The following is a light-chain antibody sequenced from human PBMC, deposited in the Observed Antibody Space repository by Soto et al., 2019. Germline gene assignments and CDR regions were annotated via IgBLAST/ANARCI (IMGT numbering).Light chain of an antibody. CDR2: DVS. CDR3: SSYTSSSTLV. V-gene: IGLV2-14*01. J-gene: IGLJ3*02. CDR1: SXDVGGYNY. Sequence: QSVLTQPASVSGSPGQSITISCTGTSXDVGGYNYVSWYQQHPGKAPKLMIYDVSNRPSGVSNRFSGSKSGNTASLTISGLQAEDEADYYCSSYTSSSTLVFGGGTKLTVL.